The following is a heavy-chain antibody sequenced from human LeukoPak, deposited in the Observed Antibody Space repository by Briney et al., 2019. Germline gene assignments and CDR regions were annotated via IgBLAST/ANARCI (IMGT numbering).Heavy chain of an antibody. D-gene: IGHD2-2*01. CDR2: IYHSGST. CDR1: GGSISSRYW. J-gene: IGHJ5*02. V-gene: IGHV4-4*02. Sequence: SETLSPTCAVSGGSISSRYWWSWIRQPPGKGLEWIGEIYHSGSTNYNLSLKSRVTISVDKSKNQFSLKLNSVTAADTAVYYCARDYCTSTTCPNWFDPWGQGTLVTVSS. CDR3: ARDYCTSTTCPNWFDP.